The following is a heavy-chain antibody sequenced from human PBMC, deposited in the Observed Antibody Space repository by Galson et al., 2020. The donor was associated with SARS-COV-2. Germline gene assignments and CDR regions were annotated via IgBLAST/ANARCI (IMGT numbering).Heavy chain of an antibody. V-gene: IGHV3-11*01. Sequence: GGSLRLSCAASGFTFSDYHLSWIRQAPGKGLEWVSYIGSSGTTKYYADSVRGRFTISRDNAKDSMFLQMNSLRAEDTAVYYCARGTVGSSVDPWGRGALVSVAS. CDR2: IGSSGTTK. CDR1: GFTFSDYH. D-gene: IGHD3-10*01. J-gene: IGHJ5*02. CDR3: ARGTVGSSVDP.